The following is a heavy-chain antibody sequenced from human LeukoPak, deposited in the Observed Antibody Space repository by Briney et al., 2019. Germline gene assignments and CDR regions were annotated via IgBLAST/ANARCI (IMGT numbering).Heavy chain of an antibody. V-gene: IGHV3-7*01. J-gene: IGHJ6*03. CDR1: GFTFTTYS. D-gene: IGHD3-16*01. CDR2: VKQDGSDK. CDR3: ARVGTYDTPDSHYRYMDV. Sequence: GGSLRLSCEASGFTFTTYSMTWVRQAPGKGLEWVANVKQDGSDKYYVDSVKGRFTISRDNAKNSLYLQLNSLRAEDTAVYYCARVGTYDTPDSHYRYMDVWGKGTTVTVSS.